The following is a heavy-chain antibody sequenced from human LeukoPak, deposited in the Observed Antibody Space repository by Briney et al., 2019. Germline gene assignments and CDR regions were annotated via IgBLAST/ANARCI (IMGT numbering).Heavy chain of an antibody. J-gene: IGHJ4*02. CDR2: IYYSGST. Sequence: SETLSLTCTVSGGSISSGDYYWSWFRQTPGKGLECIGYIYYSGSTYYNPSLKSRVTISVDTSKKQFSLKQSIVTAADTAVYFCAGGLYYYGSGGYDYWGQGTLVTVSS. V-gene: IGHV4-30-4*08. CDR1: GGSISSGDYY. D-gene: IGHD3-10*01. CDR3: AGGLYYYGSGGYDY.